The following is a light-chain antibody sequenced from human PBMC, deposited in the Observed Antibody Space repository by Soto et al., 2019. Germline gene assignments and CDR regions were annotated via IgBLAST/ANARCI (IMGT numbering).Light chain of an antibody. CDR1: QSVTSD. V-gene: IGKV3-15*01. CDR2: GAS. Sequence: EIVMTQSPATLSVSPGGRATLSCRASQSVTSDLAWYQQRPGQAPRLLIYGASTRATDIPAGFSGSGSGTEFTLTISSLQSEDFAVYYCQQYNNWPRTFGQGTKVDIK. CDR3: QQYNNWPRT. J-gene: IGKJ1*01.